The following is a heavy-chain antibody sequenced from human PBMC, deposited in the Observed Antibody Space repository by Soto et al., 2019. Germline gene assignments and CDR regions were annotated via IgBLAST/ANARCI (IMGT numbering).Heavy chain of an antibody. CDR1: GGSIGSSTYY. CDR2: MYSSGNT. J-gene: IGHJ5*02. Sequence: QLRLQESGPGLVKPSETLSLTCTVSGGSIGSSTYYWGWIRQPPGKGMEWIGSMYSSGNTYYRPSLQSRVNVSVATSKNHFSLKLSSVTAADTAVYYCASQPYDSRGYYYGTWGQGPLVTVSS. CDR3: ASQPYDSRGYYYGT. V-gene: IGHV4-39*02. D-gene: IGHD3-22*01.